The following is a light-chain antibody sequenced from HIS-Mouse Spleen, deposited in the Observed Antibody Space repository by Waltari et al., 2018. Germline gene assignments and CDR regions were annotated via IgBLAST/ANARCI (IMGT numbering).Light chain of an antibody. J-gene: IGLJ2*01. CDR3: SSYTSSSTLVV. CDR2: DGS. V-gene: IGLV2-14*03. CDR1: SSDVGGYDC. Sequence: QSALTQPASVSWSPGRSITISCMGTSSDVGGYDCVSWYQHNPGRAPTLMIYDGSKRTPGVSTRVPGSKSGTTASLTLTGLQAEDEAEYYCSSYTSSSTLVVFGGGTKLTVL.